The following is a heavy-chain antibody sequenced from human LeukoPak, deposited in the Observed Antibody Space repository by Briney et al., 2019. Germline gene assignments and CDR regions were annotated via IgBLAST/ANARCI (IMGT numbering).Heavy chain of an antibody. J-gene: IGHJ4*02. V-gene: IGHV1-69*05. CDR3: ARSHYYDSSGYYYAVDY. D-gene: IGHD3-22*01. CDR2: IIPIFGTA. Sequence: ASVKVSCKASGGTFSSYAISWVRQAPGQGLEWMGGIIPIFGTANYAQKFQGRVTITTDESTSTAYMELSSLRSEDTAVCYCARSHYYDSSGYYYAVDYWGQGTLVTVSS. CDR1: GGTFSSYA.